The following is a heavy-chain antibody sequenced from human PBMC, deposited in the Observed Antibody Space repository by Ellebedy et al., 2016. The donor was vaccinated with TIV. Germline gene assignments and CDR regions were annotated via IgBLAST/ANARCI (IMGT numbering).Heavy chain of an antibody. V-gene: IGHV3-53*01. CDR2: IYSGGST. J-gene: IGHJ4*02. Sequence: GGSLRLSCAASGFTVSSNYMSWVRQAPGKGLEWVSVIYSGGSTYYADSVKGRFTISRDNSKNTLYLQMNSLRAEDTAVYYCAGREWLLLSNFDYWGQGTLVTVSS. CDR3: AGREWLLLSNFDY. D-gene: IGHD3-3*01. CDR1: GFTVSSNY.